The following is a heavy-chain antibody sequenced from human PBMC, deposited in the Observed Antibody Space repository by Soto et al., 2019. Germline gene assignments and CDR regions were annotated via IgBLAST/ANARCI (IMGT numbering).Heavy chain of an antibody. CDR2: IYYSGST. CDR1: GGSISSYY. D-gene: IGHD3-22*01. CDR3: ARDIGGYYYDSSGPLNAFDI. J-gene: IGHJ3*02. V-gene: IGHV4-59*01. Sequence: SETLSLTCTVSGGSISSYYWIWIRQPPGEGLEWIGYIYYSGSTNYNPSLKSRVTISVDTSKNQFSLKLSSVTAADTAVYYCARDIGGYYYDSSGPLNAFDIWGQGTMVTVSS.